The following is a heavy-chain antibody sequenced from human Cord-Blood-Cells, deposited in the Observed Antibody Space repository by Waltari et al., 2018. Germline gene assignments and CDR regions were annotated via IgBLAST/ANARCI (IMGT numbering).Heavy chain of an antibody. J-gene: IGHJ4*02. V-gene: IGHV1-69*01. D-gene: IGHD2-2*01. Sequence: QVQLVQSGAEVKKPGYSVKVSCKASGGTFSSYAISWVRQAPGQGFEGRGGISPTFGTANYAQKIQGRVRITEYESTSTADMELSSLRSEDTAVYYCASGGALVLDEWGQGTLVTVSS. CDR1: GGTFSSYA. CDR3: ASGGALVLDE. CDR2: ISPTFGTA.